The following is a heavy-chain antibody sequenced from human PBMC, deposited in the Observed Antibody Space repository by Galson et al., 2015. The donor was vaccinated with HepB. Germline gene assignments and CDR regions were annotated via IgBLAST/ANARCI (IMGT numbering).Heavy chain of an antibody. Sequence: SVKVSCKASGYTLTHYAIHWVRQTPGQRLEWMGWINPANDATHYSPHFQGRLAFTSATSASTAYMDLSSLTSGDTAVYYCARNLNFYDSTNSFPRFDYWGQGTLVTVSS. CDR1: GYTLTHYA. CDR3: ARNLNFYDSTNSFPRFDY. V-gene: IGHV1-3*01. CDR2: INPANDAT. D-gene: IGHD2/OR15-2a*01. J-gene: IGHJ4*02.